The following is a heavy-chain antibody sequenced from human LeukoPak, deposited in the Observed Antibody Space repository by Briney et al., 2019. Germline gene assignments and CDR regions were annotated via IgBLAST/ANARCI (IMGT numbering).Heavy chain of an antibody. J-gene: IGHJ6*03. CDR3: ASFHVSSSWAYYYYYIDV. D-gene: IGHD6-13*01. Sequence: SETLSLTCTVSGGSISSYYWSWIREPAGKGLEWIGRIYTSGSTNYNPSLKSRVTMSVDTSKNQFSLKLSSVTAADTAVYYCASFHVSSSWAYYYYYIDVWGKGTTVTVSS. V-gene: IGHV4-4*07. CDR2: IYTSGST. CDR1: GGSISSYY.